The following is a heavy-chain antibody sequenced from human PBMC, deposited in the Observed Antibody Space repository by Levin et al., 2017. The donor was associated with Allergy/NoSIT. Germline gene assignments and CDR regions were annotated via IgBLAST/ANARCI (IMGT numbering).Heavy chain of an antibody. CDR1: GFTFSNYY. J-gene: IGHJ4*02. CDR3: ARGGCISTSCLDN. V-gene: IGHV3-74*01. D-gene: IGHD2-2*01. CDR2: VISDGSIT. Sequence: GGSLRLSCAASGFTFSNYYMHWVRQAPGKGLVWVSRVISDGSITDYADSVKGRFTISRDNARNTLYLQMNSLRAEDTAVYHCARGGCISTSCLDNWGQGILVTVSS.